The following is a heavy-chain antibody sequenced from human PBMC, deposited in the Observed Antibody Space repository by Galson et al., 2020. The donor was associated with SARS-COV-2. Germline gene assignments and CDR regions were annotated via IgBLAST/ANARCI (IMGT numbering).Heavy chain of an antibody. D-gene: IGHD2-2*01. CDR3: ARLGGTSRGCYWFDP. CDR2: SNHNGGT. V-gene: IGHV4-34*01. Sequence: ETSETLSLTCAVYGGSFSGYYWSWIRQTPGKGLEWIGESNHNGGTNYNPSLKSRVTISVDTSKNQFSLKLTSVTAADTAVYYCARLGGTSRGCYWFDPLAQGSLVTVSS. J-gene: IGHJ5*02. CDR1: GGSFSGYY.